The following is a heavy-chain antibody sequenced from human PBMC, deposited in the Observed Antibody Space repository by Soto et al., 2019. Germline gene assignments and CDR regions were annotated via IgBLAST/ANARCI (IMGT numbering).Heavy chain of an antibody. CDR3: VRGLASACLDS. Sequence: ASAKASSKTSVLTITGNYMHCVRQDNRQGLEWMGRINPNSGGTNYAQKFQGWVTMTRDTSISTAYMELSRLNSDDTAVYYCVRGLASACLDSWGQGTLVTVSS. J-gene: IGHJ4*02. CDR1: VLTITGNY. V-gene: IGHV1-2*04. CDR2: INPNSGGT.